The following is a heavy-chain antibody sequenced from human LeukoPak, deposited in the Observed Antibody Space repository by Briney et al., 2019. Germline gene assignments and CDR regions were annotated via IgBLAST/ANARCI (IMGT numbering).Heavy chain of an antibody. CDR1: GFTFSSYS. J-gene: IGHJ6*03. CDR3: AKDYGSGSLYYYYMDV. V-gene: IGHV3-9*01. Sequence: PGGSLRLSCAASGFTFSSYSMNWVRQAPGKGLEWVSGISWDSGSIGYADSVKGRFTISRDNAKNSLYLQMNSLRAEDTALYYCAKDYGSGSLYYYYMDVWGKGTTVTISS. D-gene: IGHD3-10*01. CDR2: ISWDSGSI.